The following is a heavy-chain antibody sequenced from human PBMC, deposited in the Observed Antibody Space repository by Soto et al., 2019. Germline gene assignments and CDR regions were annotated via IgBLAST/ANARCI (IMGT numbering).Heavy chain of an antibody. J-gene: IGHJ4*02. CDR2: INPSGGST. V-gene: IGHV1-46*03. CDR1: GYTFTSYY. CDR3: ARALKEGGYEPYFDY. Sequence: APVKVSCKASGYTFTSYYMHWVRQAPGQGLEWMGIINPSGGSTSYAQKFQGRVTMTRDTSTSTVYMELSSLRSEDTAVYYCARALKEGGYEPYFDYWGQGTLVTVSS. D-gene: IGHD5-12*01.